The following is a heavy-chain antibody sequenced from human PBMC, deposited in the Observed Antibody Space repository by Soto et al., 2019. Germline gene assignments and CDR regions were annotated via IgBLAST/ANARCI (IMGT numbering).Heavy chain of an antibody. J-gene: IGHJ4*01. CDR1: GYTFTSYG. V-gene: IGHV1-18*01. CDR3: ASDFGVGGTPADY. CDR2: ISAYNGNT. D-gene: IGHD1-26*01. Sequence: QVQLVQSGAEVKKPGASVKVSCKASGYTFTSYGISWVRHAPGQGLEGMGWISAYNGNTNYTHKLQGRGTLTPDASTRIAYVELRCVRSDDAAVYYCASDFGVGGTPADYWGQGTLVSVCS.